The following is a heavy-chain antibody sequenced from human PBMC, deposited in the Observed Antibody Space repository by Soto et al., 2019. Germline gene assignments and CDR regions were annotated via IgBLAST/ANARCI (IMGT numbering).Heavy chain of an antibody. V-gene: IGHV3-30-3*01. J-gene: IGHJ4*02. D-gene: IGHD2-21*02. CDR3: AREGGYGCGGDCLGVEEFDY. Sequence: QVQLVESGGGVVQPGRSLRLSCAASGFTFSSYAMHWVRQAPGKGLEWVAVISYDGSNKYYADSVKGRFTISRDNSKNTLYLQMNSLRAEDTAVYHCAREGGYGCGGDCLGVEEFDYWGQGTLVTVSS. CDR1: GFTFSSYA. CDR2: ISYDGSNK.